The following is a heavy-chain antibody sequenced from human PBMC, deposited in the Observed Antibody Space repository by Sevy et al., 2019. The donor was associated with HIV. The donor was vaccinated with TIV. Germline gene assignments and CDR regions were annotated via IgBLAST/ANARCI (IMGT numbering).Heavy chain of an antibody. Sequence: GGSLRLSCAASGFNINTYWMNWVRQAPGKGLEWVANIKYDGSEIYYVDSVRGRFTISKDNASNLVYLQMNSLGAEDTALYYCVRAIVIEGSFWGQGTLVTVSS. CDR1: GFNINTYW. J-gene: IGHJ4*02. D-gene: IGHD2-2*01. V-gene: IGHV3-7*01. CDR2: IKYDGSEI. CDR3: VRAIVIEGSF.